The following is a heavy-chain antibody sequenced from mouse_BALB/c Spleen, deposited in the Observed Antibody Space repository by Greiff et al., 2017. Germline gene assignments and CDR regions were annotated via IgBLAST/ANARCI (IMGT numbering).Heavy chain of an antibody. D-gene: IGHD1-1*01. V-gene: IGHV2-2*02. Sequence: VKLVESGPGLVQPSQSLSITCTVSGFSLTSYGVHWVRQSPGKGLEWLGVIWSGGSTDYNAAFISRLSISKDNSKSQVFFKMNSLQANDTAIYYCARPIITTVVGGAMDYWGQGTSVTVSS. CDR1: GFSLTSYG. CDR3: ARPIITTVVGGAMDY. J-gene: IGHJ4*01. CDR2: IWSGGST.